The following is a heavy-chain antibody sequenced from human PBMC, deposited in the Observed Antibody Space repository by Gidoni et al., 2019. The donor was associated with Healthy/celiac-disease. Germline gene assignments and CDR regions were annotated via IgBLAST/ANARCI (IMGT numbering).Heavy chain of an antibody. Sequence: QVQLQESGPGLVKPSEPLSLPCPVSGGSISSYYWSWIRQPPGKGLEWIGYIYYSGCTNYNPSLKSRVTISVDTSKNQCSLKLSSVTAADTAVYYCARSFSWGATPLDPWGQGTLVTVSS. CDR1: GGSISSYY. V-gene: IGHV4-59*01. D-gene: IGHD1-26*01. CDR3: ARSFSWGATPLDP. CDR2: IYYSGCT. J-gene: IGHJ4*02.